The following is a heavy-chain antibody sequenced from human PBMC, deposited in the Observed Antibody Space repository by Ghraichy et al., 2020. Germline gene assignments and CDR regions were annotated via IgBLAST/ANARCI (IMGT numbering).Heavy chain of an antibody. D-gene: IGHD6-19*01. CDR2: ISYDGGKK. V-gene: IGHV3-30*18. CDR1: GFTFKSYD. CDR3: AKDDEAYSSINYYGMDV. Sequence: GGSLRLSCDASGFTFKSYDMHWVRQAPGKGLVWVAVISYDGGKKYYADSVKGRFTISRDNAKNTLYLQMNSLRAEDTAVYYCAKDDEAYSSINYYGMDVWGQGTTVTVSS. J-gene: IGHJ6*02.